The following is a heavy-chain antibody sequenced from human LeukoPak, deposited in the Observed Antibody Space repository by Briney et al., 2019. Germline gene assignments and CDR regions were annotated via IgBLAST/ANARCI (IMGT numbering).Heavy chain of an antibody. V-gene: IGHV1-18*01. J-gene: IGHJ4*02. CDR3: ARDRDTMVRGVIWMELGY. Sequence: GASVKVSCKASGYTFTSYGISWVRQAPGQGLEWMGWISAYNGNTNYAQKLQGRVTMTTDTSTSTAYMELRSLRSDDTAVYYCARDRDTMVRGVIWMELGYWGQGTLVTVSS. CDR2: ISAYNGNT. CDR1: GYTFTSYG. D-gene: IGHD3-10*01.